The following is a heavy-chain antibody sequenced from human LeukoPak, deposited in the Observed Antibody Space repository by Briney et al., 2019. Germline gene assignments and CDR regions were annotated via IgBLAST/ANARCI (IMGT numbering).Heavy chain of an antibody. CDR3: ARELGTTVSFDY. CDR1: DGSISSYY. Sequence: SETLSLTGAVSDGSISSYYWSWIRQPAGKGLEWIGQIYTSGSSNYNPSLKSRVTMSIDTSKNQFSLKVRSVTAADTAVYYCARELGTTVSFDYWGRGAQVTVSS. V-gene: IGHV4-4*07. D-gene: IGHD1-26*01. J-gene: IGHJ4*02. CDR2: IYTSGSS.